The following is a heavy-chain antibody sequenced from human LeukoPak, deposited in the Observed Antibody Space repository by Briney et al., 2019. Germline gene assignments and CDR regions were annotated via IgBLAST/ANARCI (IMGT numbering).Heavy chain of an antibody. J-gene: IGHJ5*02. CDR2: IYHSGST. Sequence: PSGTLSLTCAVSGGSISSSNWWSWVRQPPGKGLEWIGEIYHSGSTNYNPSLKSRVTISVDKSKSQFSLKLSSVTAADTAVYYCARGGIAAAALYNWFDPWGQGTLVTVSS. CDR1: GGSISSSNW. CDR3: ARGGIAAAALYNWFDP. D-gene: IGHD6-13*01. V-gene: IGHV4-4*02.